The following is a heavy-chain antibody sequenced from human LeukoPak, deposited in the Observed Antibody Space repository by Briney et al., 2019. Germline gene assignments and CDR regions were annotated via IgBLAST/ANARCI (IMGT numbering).Heavy chain of an antibody. V-gene: IGHV1-2*02. CDR3: ARKATVKGSRFDY. CDR2: ISPNSGGT. D-gene: IGHD3-10*01. CDR1: GYTFTSYG. J-gene: IGHJ4*02. Sequence: ASVKVSCKASGYTFTSYGISWVRQAPGQGLEWMGWISPNSGGTNYAQKFQGRVTMTRDTSISTAYMELSRLRSDDTAVYYCARKATVKGSRFDYWGQGTLVTVSS.